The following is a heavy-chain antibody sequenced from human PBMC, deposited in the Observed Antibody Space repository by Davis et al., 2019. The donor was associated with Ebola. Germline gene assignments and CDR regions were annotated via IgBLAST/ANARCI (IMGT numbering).Heavy chain of an antibody. CDR3: AKDLRDRLTFDY. D-gene: IGHD2-15*01. CDR2: IRKDGSRG. V-gene: IGHV3-7*01. J-gene: IGHJ4*02. Sequence: GGSLRLSCVVSGFTLSNFYMAWVRQAPGKGLEWVANIRKDGSRGNYADSVKGRFTISRDNAKNSLYLQMNSLRAEDTAVYYCAKDLRDRLTFDYWGQGTLVTVSS. CDR1: GFTLSNFY.